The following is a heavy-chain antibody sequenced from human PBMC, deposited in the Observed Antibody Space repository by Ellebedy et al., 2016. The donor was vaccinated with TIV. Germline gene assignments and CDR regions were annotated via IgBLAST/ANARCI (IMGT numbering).Heavy chain of an antibody. CDR3: ARDQWSFGDHYYYGMDV. CDR2: TNGDGTTI. D-gene: IGHD2-21*02. Sequence: GESLKISCTASGFSFRSYWMTWVRQAPGKGLVWVSRTNGDGTTISYVDSVKGRFTISRDNSKSTFYLQMNSLRPEDTAVYYCARDQWSFGDHYYYGMDVWGQGTMVIVSS. CDR1: GFSFRSYW. V-gene: IGHV3-74*01. J-gene: IGHJ6*02.